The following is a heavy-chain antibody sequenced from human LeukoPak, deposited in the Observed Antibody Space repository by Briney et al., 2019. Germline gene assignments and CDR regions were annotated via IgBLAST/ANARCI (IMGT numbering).Heavy chain of an antibody. CDR1: GFTFSSLW. CDR2: INNDEITT. V-gene: IGHV3-74*01. J-gene: IGHJ4*02. CDR3: ARGGPGTGMDY. Sequence: PGGSLRLSCVASGFTFSSLWMHWVRQAPGKGLVWVSRINNDEITTTYADSVKGRFTISRDNAKNTLYLQMNSLRAEDTAIYCCARGGPGTGMDYWGQGAPVTVSS. D-gene: IGHD1-1*01.